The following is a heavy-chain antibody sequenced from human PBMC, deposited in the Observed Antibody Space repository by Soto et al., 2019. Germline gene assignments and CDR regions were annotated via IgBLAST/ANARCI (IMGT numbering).Heavy chain of an antibody. CDR1: GYTFTGYY. J-gene: IGHJ5*02. CDR3: ARDPHYGCSSGWFDP. Sequence: APGNVSCKAAGYTFTGYYMHWVRQAPGQRLEGMGWINPNSGGTNYAQKFQGRVTMTRDTSISTAYMELSSLRSDDTAVYYCARDPHYGCSSGWFDPWGQGTLVTVSS. D-gene: IGHD4-17*01. V-gene: IGHV1-2*02. CDR2: INPNSGGT.